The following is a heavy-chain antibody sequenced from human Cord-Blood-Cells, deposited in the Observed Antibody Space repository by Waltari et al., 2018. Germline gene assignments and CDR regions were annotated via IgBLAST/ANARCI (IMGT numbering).Heavy chain of an antibody. CDR2: INPNSGGT. CDR3: ARGYYDILTGYLYASDI. Sequence: QAQLVQSGAEVKKPGPSVKVSCNASGYTFTGYYMHRVRPAPGQGLRGMGWINPNSGGTNDAQKVQGRVTTTRDTSISTAYMELSRLRSDDTAMYYCARGYYDILTGYLYASDIWGQGTMVTVSS. J-gene: IGHJ3*02. CDR1: GYTFTGYY. V-gene: IGHV1-2*02. D-gene: IGHD3-9*01.